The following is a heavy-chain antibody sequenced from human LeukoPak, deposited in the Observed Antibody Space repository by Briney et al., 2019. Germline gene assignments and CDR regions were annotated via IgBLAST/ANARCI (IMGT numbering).Heavy chain of an antibody. J-gene: IGHJ6*03. V-gene: IGHV3-30*02. CDR1: GFTFSSYG. CDR2: IRYDGSNK. D-gene: IGHD3-3*01. CDR3: AKGPYDFWSGYYMSYYYYYMDV. Sequence: PGRSLRLSCAASGFTFSSYGMHWVRQAPGKGREWVAFIRYDGSNKYYADSVKGRFTISRDNSKNTLYLQMNSLRAEDTAVYYCAKGPYDFWSGYYMSYYYYYMDVWGKGTTVTVSS.